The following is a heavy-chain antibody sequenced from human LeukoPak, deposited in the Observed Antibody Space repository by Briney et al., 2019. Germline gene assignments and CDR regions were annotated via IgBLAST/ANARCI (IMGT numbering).Heavy chain of an antibody. Sequence: SETLSLTCTVSGYSISSGYYWGWIRQPPGKGLEWFGSIYHSGSTSYNPSLKSRVTISVDTSKNQFSLKLSSVTAADTAVYYCASRDPYSSSWYPPDYYYYYYMDVWGKGTTVTVSS. CDR3: ASRDPYSSSWYPPDYYYYYYMDV. V-gene: IGHV4-38-2*02. D-gene: IGHD6-13*01. CDR2: IYHSGST. J-gene: IGHJ6*03. CDR1: GYSISSGYY.